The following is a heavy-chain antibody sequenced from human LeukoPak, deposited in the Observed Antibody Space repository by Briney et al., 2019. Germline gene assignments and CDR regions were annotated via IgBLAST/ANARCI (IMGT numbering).Heavy chain of an antibody. CDR3: ARGYGGFRVEGRYFHS. CDR1: GDSISDYY. V-gene: IGHV4-59*01. CDR2: VHYSGTA. J-gene: IGHJ4*02. D-gene: IGHD4-23*01. Sequence: SETLSLTCTVSGDSISDYYWSWVRQPPGKGLEFIGHVHYSGTANYNPSLRSRVTISIDTSKKHFFLKLKSVTAADTAVYYCARGYGGFRVEGRYFHSWGQGTLVTVSS.